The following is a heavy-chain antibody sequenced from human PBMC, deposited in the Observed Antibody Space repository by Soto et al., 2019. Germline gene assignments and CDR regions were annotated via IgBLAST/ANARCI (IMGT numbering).Heavy chain of an antibody. CDR3: ARAGGSSSSNAFDI. D-gene: IGHD6-6*01. CDR2: INYSGST. V-gene: IGHV4-39*07. CDR1: GGSISSSSYY. J-gene: IGHJ3*02. Sequence: SETLSLTCTVSGGSISSSSYYWGWIRQPPGKGLEWIGSINYSGSTNYNPSLKSRVTISVDTSKNQFSLKLSSVTAADTAVYYCARAGGSSSSNAFDIWGQGTMVTVSS.